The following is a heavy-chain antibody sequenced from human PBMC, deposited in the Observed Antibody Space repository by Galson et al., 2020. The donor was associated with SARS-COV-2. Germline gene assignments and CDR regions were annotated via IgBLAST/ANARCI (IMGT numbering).Heavy chain of an antibody. CDR2: IYYTGNT. CDR3: GRDTPKYGMDV. D-gene: IGHD2-15*01. Sequence: SETLSLTCTVSGGSIRSYYWSCVRQSPGKGLEWIGNIYYTGNTQYNPSLKSRLTISIDTSKNEFSLKLTSVTAADTAVYYCGRDTPKYGMDVWGQGTTVTVSS. J-gene: IGHJ6*02. CDR1: GGSIRSYY. V-gene: IGHV4-59*08.